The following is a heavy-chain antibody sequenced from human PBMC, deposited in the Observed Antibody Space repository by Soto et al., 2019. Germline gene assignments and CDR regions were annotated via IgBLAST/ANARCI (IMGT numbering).Heavy chain of an antibody. CDR1: GGTFSSYA. Sequence: QVQLVQSGAEVKKPGSSVKVSCKASGGTFSSYAISWVRQAPGQGLEWMGGIIPIFGTANYAQKFHGRVTITADESTSTAYMELSSLRSEDTAVYYCARDQDIVATIFHDGMDVWGQGTTVTVSS. CDR2: IIPIFGTA. J-gene: IGHJ6*02. D-gene: IGHD5-12*01. CDR3: ARDQDIVATIFHDGMDV. V-gene: IGHV1-69*12.